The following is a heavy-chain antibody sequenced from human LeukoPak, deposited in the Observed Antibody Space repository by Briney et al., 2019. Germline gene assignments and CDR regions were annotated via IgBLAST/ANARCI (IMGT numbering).Heavy chain of an antibody. CDR2: ISGSGGST. V-gene: IGHV3-23*01. J-gene: IGHJ4*02. Sequence: GGSLRLSCAASGFTFSSYAMSWVRQAPGKGLEWVSAISGSGGSTYYADSVKGRFTISRDNSKNTLYLQMNSLRAEDTAVYYYAKDSYSSSWYYYWGQGTLVTVSS. D-gene: IGHD6-13*01. CDR3: AKDSYSSSWYYY. CDR1: GFTFSSYA.